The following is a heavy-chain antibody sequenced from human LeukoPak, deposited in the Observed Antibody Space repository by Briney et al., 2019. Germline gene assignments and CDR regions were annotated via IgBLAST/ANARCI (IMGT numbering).Heavy chain of an antibody. J-gene: IGHJ4*02. CDR1: GGSFSGYY. Sequence: PSETLSFTCAVYGGSFSGYYWSWIRQPPGKGLEWIGEINHSGSTNYNPSLKSRVTISVDTSKNQFSLKLSSVTAADTAVYYCARGREMATLTPFDYWGQGTLVTVSS. CDR3: ARGREMATLTPFDY. CDR2: INHSGST. D-gene: IGHD5-24*01. V-gene: IGHV4-34*01.